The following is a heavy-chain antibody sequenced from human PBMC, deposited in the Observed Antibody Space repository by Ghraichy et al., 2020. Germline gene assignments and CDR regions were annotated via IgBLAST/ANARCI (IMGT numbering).Heavy chain of an antibody. V-gene: IGHV1-18*01. Sequence: ASVKVSCKASGYTFTGYVITWVRQAPGQGLEWMGWIGAYSDNTNYARKLQGRVTMTTDTSTTTAYMELRTLRSDDTAVYYCARAGESTWHNCGLDVWGQGTTVTVSS. CDR3: ARAGESTWHNCGLDV. CDR2: IGAYSDNT. CDR1: GYTFTGYV. J-gene: IGHJ6*02. D-gene: IGHD2/OR15-2a*01.